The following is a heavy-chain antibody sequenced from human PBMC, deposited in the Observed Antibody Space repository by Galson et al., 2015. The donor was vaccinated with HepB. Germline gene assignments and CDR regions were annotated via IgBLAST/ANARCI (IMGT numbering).Heavy chain of an antibody. Sequence: SLRLSCAASGFTFSSYWMHWVRQAPGKGLVWVSRINSDGSSTSYADSVKGRFTISRDNARNTLYLQMNSLRAEDTAVYYCASIPEVEMATMFDYWGQGTLVTVSS. CDR1: GFTFSSYW. CDR3: ASIPEVEMATMFDY. V-gene: IGHV3-74*01. J-gene: IGHJ4*02. D-gene: IGHD5-24*01. CDR2: INSDGSST.